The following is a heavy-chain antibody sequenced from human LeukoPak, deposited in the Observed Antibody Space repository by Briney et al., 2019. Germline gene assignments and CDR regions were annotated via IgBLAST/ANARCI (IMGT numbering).Heavy chain of an antibody. CDR2: IYYSGST. CDR1: GGSISSSSYY. V-gene: IGHV4-39*01. Sequence: SETLSLTCTVSGGSISSSSYYWGWIRQPPGKGLEWIGSIYYSGSTYYNPSLKSRVTISVDTSKNQFSLKLSSVTAADTAVYYCARCDKGRPSPTDYWGQGTLVTVSS. J-gene: IGHJ4*02. CDR3: ARCDKGRPSPTDY. D-gene: IGHD2-2*01.